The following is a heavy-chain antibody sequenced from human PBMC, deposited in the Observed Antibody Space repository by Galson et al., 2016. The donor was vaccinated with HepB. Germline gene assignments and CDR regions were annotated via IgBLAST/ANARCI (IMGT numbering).Heavy chain of an antibody. V-gene: IGHV3-30*14. Sequence: SLRLSCAASAFRFSFYAMHWVRQAPGKGLEWVALISHDGGREHYADSVRGRFTVSRDNSKNTLDLQMHNLRPEDTAIYYCARSATYGDDVADYWGQGTLVTVSS. CDR2: ISHDGGRE. J-gene: IGHJ4*02. D-gene: IGHD4-17*01. CDR1: AFRFSFYA. CDR3: ARSATYGDDVADY.